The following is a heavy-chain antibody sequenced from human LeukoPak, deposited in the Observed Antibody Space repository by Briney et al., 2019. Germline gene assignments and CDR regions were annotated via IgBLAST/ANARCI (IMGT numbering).Heavy chain of an antibody. CDR2: INAGNGNT. J-gene: IGHJ5*02. CDR1: GYTFTSYA. CDR3: ARDKIVAVPAAIGSNWFDP. D-gene: IGHD2-2*01. Sequence: ASVKVSCKASGYTFTSYAMHWVRQAPGQRLEWMGWINAGNGNTKYSQKFQGRVTITRHTSASTAYMELSSLRSEDTAVYYCARDKIVAVPAAIGSNWFDPWGQGTLVTVSS. V-gene: IGHV1-3*01.